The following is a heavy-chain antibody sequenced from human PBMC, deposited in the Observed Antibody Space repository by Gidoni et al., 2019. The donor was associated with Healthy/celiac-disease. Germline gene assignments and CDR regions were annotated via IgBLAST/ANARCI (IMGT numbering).Heavy chain of an antibody. CDR3: ARVGVGTAGRFFSWFDP. CDR2: IYHSGST. CDR1: GGTISSGGYS. V-gene: IGHV4-30-2*01. D-gene: IGHD3-3*01. Sequence: QLQLQESGSGLVKPSQTLSLTCAVSGGTISSGGYSWSWIRQPPGKGLEWIGYIYHSGSTYSNPSLKSRVTISVDRSKNQFSLKLSSVTAADTAVYYCARVGVGTAGRFFSWFDPWGQGTLVTVSS. J-gene: IGHJ5*02.